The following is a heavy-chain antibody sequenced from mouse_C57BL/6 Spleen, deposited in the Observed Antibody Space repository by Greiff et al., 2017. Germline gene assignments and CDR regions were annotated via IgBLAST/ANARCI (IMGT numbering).Heavy chain of an antibody. CDR3: ARFYDGYYARYFDV. D-gene: IGHD2-3*01. CDR2: IYPNNGGT. J-gene: IGHJ1*03. V-gene: IGHV1-18*01. CDR1: GYTFTDYN. Sequence: VQLQQSGLELVKPGASVKIPCKASGYTFTDYNMDWVKQSHGKSLEWIGDIYPNNGGTIYNQKFKGKATLTVDKSSSTAYMALRSLTSEDTTVYDCARFYDGYYARYFDVWGTGTTVTVSS.